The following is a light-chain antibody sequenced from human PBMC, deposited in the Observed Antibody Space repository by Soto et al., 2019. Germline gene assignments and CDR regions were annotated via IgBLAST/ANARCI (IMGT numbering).Light chain of an antibody. J-gene: IGLJ2*01. CDR1: SSNIGSNT. V-gene: IGLV1-44*01. CDR2: SNN. Sequence: QSVLTQPPSASGTPGQRVTISCSGDSSNIGSNTVNWYQQLPGTAPNLLIYSNNQRPSGVPDRFSGSKSGTSASLALSGLQSEDEADYYCAAWDDSLNAVVFGGGTKLTVL. CDR3: AAWDDSLNAVV.